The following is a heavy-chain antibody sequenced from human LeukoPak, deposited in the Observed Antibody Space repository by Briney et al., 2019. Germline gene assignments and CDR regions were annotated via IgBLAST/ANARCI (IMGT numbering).Heavy chain of an antibody. J-gene: IGHJ3*02. CDR3: ARGYGRDAFDI. CDR2: TRNKANSYTT. CDR1: GFTISDHY. D-gene: IGHD3-16*01. V-gene: IGHV3-72*01. Sequence: GGSLGLSCAASGFTISDHYMDWVRQAPGKGLEWVGRTRNKANSYTTEYAASVKGRFTISRDDSKNSLYLQMNSLKTEDTAVYYCARGYGRDAFDIWGQGTMVTVSS.